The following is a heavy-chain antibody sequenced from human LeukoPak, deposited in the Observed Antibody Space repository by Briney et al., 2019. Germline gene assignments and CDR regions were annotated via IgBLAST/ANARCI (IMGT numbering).Heavy chain of an antibody. J-gene: IGHJ5*02. CDR2: IQSTGST. D-gene: IGHD6-19*01. V-gene: IGHV4-61*02. CDR1: GASISSGNDY. Sequence: SQTLSLTCTVSGASISSGNDYWSWIRQPAGKGLEWIGRIQSTGSTNYNPSLKSRVTISRDTSKNQFSLKVTSVTAADTAVYYCAKGAGPPWFDPWGQGTLVTVSS. CDR3: AKGAGPPWFDP.